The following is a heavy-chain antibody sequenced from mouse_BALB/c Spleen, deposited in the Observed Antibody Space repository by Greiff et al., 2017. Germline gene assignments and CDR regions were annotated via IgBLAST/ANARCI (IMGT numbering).Heavy chain of an antibody. J-gene: IGHJ4*01. Sequence: VKLQESGPGLVAPSQSLSITCTVSGFSLTSYGVHWVRQPPGKGLEWLGVIWAGGSTNYNSALMSRLSISKDNSKSQVFLKMNSLQTDDTAMYYCARDGEDAMDYWGQGTSVTVSS. V-gene: IGHV2-9*02. CDR1: GFSLTSYG. CDR3: ARDGEDAMDY. CDR2: IWAGGST.